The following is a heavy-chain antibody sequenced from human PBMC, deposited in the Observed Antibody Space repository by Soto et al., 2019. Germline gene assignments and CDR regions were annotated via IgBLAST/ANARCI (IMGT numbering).Heavy chain of an antibody. D-gene: IGHD1-26*01. CDR1: GGFISTNKW. CDR2: ISDSGNA. CDR3: AREALREQGLFDV. Sequence: QVQLQESGPGLVKPSGTLSLTCAVSGGFISTNKWWTWVRQPPGKGLEWIGEISDSGNAKYNPSLESRVTISIDKPMDQFSLRLRSVTAADTAMYYCAREALREQGLFDVWGQGIMVTVSS. J-gene: IGHJ4*02. V-gene: IGHV4-4*02.